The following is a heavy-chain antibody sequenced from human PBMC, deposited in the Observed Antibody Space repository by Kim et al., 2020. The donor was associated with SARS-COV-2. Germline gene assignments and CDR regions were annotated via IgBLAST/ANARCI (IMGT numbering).Heavy chain of an antibody. CDR2: ISYDGSNK. CDR3: ARDLGGMGATSLSVDY. J-gene: IGHJ4*02. CDR1: GFTFSSYA. V-gene: IGHV3-30*04. D-gene: IGHD1-26*01. Sequence: GGSLRLSCAASGFTFSSYAMHWVRQAPGKGLEWVAVISYDGSNKYYADSVKGRFTISRDNSKNTLYLQMNSLRAEDTAVYYCARDLGGMGATSLSVDYWGQGTLVTVSS.